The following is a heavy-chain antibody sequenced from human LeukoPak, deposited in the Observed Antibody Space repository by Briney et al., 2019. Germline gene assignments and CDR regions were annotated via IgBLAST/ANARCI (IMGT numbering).Heavy chain of an antibody. CDR2: IDYSGYT. CDR3: AAALVVAGLTD. V-gene: IGHV4-59*01. CDR1: GGSISSYY. D-gene: IGHD6-19*01. J-gene: IGHJ4*02. Sequence: SGTLSLTCTVSGGSISSYYWSWIRQYPGKGLESIGYIDYSGYTNYNPSLKSRVTISLDTPKKQFSLKLTSVTAADTAVYYSAAALVVAGLTDWGQGTLVTVSS.